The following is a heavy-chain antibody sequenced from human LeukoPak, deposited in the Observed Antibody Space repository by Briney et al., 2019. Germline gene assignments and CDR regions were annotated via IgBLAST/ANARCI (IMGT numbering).Heavy chain of an antibody. CDR3: AKSDYYDSSGHPSSFDY. D-gene: IGHD3-22*01. J-gene: IGHJ4*02. Sequence: GGSLRLSCAASGFTFRYYAISWVRQAPGKGLEWVSAISAGGGDTYYADSVKGRFTISRDNSKNTLYLQMNSLRFEDTAIYYCAKSDYYDSSGHPSSFDYWGQGTLVTVSS. CDR2: ISAGGGDT. V-gene: IGHV3-23*01. CDR1: GFTFRYYA.